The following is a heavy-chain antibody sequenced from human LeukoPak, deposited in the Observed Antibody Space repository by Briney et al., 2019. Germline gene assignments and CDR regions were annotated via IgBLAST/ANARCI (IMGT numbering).Heavy chain of an antibody. CDR1: GYTFTAYY. J-gene: IGHJ4*02. CDR2: INPSSGGT. Sequence: ASVKVSCKASGYTFTAYYMHWVRQAPGQGLEWMGWINPSSGGTSYAQKFQGRVTITRDTSASSVYMDLSSLRSEDTAVYWCARETFGSSRPNDFWGQGTLVTVSS. CDR3: ARETFGSSRPNDF. V-gene: IGHV1-2*02. D-gene: IGHD6-13*01.